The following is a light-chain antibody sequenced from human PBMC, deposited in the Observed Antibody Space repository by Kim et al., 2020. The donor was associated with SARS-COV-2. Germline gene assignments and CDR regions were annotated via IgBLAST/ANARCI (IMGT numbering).Light chain of an antibody. Sequence: EIVLTQSPDTLSLSPGERATLSCMASQSVDSRYFAWYQQKPGQAPRLLLHHASSRATGIPDRFSGSGSETEFTLTISRLEPEDFATYYCQQYGKTHPITFGEGTRLEIK. CDR2: HAS. J-gene: IGKJ5*01. CDR3: QQYGKTHPIT. V-gene: IGKV3-20*01. CDR1: QSVDSRY.